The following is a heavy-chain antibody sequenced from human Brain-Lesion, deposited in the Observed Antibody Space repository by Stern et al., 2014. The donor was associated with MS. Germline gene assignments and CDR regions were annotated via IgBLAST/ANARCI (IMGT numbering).Heavy chain of an antibody. J-gene: IGHJ6*02. V-gene: IGHV1-2*02. Sequence: QVQLVQSGAEVKKPGASVKVSCKTSGYIFTSYYIHWVRQAPGQGLEWMAWINPNTGGPKYAQKFQGRVTMSRDTSISTAYVELSSLTSDDTAVYYCARDQRGITIFGVVTDYYYLGMDVWGQGTTVTVSS. CDR3: ARDQRGITIFGVVTDYYYLGMDV. D-gene: IGHD3-3*01. CDR2: INPNTGGP. CDR1: GYIFTSYY.